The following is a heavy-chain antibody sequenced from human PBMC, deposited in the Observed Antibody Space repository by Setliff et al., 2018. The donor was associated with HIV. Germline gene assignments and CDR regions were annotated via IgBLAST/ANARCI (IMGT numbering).Heavy chain of an antibody. V-gene: IGHV3-48*04. CDR1: GFTLSSYT. CDR2: VTGAGSGI. J-gene: IGHJ4*02. D-gene: IGHD1-26*01. CDR3: ARDLWGTYSGYLHY. Sequence: GESLKISCAASGFTLSSYTMHWVRQAPGKGLEWVSYVTGAGSGIDYADSVKGRFTISRDNAKNSLFLQMNNLTVDDTGLYFCARDLWGTYSGYLHYWGRGTLVTVSS.